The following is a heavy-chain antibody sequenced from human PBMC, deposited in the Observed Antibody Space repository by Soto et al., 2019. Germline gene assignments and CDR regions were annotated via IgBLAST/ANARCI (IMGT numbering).Heavy chain of an antibody. Sequence: QVQLQESGPGLVKPSQTLSLTCTVSGGSISSGGYYWNWIRQHPGKGLEWIGYIYYTGSTYYNPSLKSRVTISVDTSKNQFSLELSSVTAADTDVYYCARVVAATHNDYWGQGTLVTVSA. CDR2: IYYTGST. V-gene: IGHV4-31*03. J-gene: IGHJ4*02. D-gene: IGHD2-15*01. CDR1: GGSISSGGYY. CDR3: ARVVAATHNDY.